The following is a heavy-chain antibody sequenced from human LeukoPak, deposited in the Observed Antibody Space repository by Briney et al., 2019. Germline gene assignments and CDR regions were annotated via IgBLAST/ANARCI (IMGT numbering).Heavy chain of an antibody. D-gene: IGHD5-24*01. J-gene: IGHJ4*02. Sequence: GGSLRLSCAASGFTFSSYSMNWGRQAPGKGLEWVSSISSSSSYIYYADSVKGRLTTSRDNAKNSLYLQMNSLRAEDTAVYYCARDRRAYVATMDYWGQGTLVTVSS. CDR3: ARDRRAYVATMDY. CDR1: GFTFSSYS. V-gene: IGHV3-21*01. CDR2: ISSSSSYI.